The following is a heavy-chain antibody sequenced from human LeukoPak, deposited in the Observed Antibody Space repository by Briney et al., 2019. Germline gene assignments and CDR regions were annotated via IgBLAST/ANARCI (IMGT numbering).Heavy chain of an antibody. Sequence: AETLSLTCTVSGGSISSYYWSWIRQPPGKGLEWIGYIYNSGSTKYNPSLKSRVIISVDTSKNQFSLKLSSVTAADTAVYYCARHASLTAAGTGTLDYWGQGTLGTASS. J-gene: IGHJ4*02. CDR1: GGSISSYY. D-gene: IGHD6-13*01. V-gene: IGHV4-59*08. CDR3: ARHASLTAAGTGTLDY. CDR2: IYNSGST.